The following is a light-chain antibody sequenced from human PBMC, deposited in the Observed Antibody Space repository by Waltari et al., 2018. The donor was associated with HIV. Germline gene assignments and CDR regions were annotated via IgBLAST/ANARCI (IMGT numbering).Light chain of an antibody. Sequence: SSELTQDPDVSVALGQTLKTTCQGDSLRSYYSNWYQQKPGQAPVLVLHGKNSRPSGVPDRFSGASSGSTASLTITGAQAEDEAVYYCHSRDSSGNSYVFGNGTQVTVL. CDR1: SLRSYY. CDR2: GKN. CDR3: HSRDSSGNSYV. V-gene: IGLV3-19*01. J-gene: IGLJ1*01.